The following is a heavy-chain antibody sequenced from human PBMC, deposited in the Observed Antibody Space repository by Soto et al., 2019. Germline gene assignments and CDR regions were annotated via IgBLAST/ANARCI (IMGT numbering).Heavy chain of an antibody. CDR2: ISYTGST. Sequence: SETLSLTCTVSGGSISTGGYSWSWIRQFPGRGLEWIGYISYTGSTNFNPSLKSRVTMSVDTSKNQFSLNLTSVTAADTAMYYCARRVAGYGNHWGHGILVTVSS. CDR3: ARRVAGYGNH. V-gene: IGHV4-31*03. D-gene: IGHD1-1*01. J-gene: IGHJ5*02. CDR1: GGSISTGGYS.